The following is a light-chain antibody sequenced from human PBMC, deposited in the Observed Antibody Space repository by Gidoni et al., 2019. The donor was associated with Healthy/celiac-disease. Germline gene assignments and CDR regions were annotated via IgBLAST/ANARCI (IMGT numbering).Light chain of an antibody. CDR2: PDS. CDR3: QAWDSSTVV. Sequence: SYELTQPPSVSVSPGQTASITCSGDKLGDKYACWYQQKPGQSPVLVIYPDSKRPSGIPERFSGSNSGNTANLTISGTQAMDEADYYCQAWDSSTVVFGGGTKLTVL. V-gene: IGLV3-1*01. CDR1: KLGDKY. J-gene: IGLJ2*01.